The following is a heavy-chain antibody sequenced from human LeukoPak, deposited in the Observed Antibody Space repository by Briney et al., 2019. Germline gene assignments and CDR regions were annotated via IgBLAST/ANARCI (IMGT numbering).Heavy chain of an antibody. D-gene: IGHD2-15*01. CDR3: ARGRCSGGSCYFYNYYYMDV. CDR2: INHSGST. J-gene: IGHJ6*03. Sequence: PSETLSLTCAVYGGSFSGYYWSWSRQPPGKGLEWIGEINHSGSTNYNPSLKSRVTISVDTSKNQFSLKLSSVTAADTAVYYCARGRCSGGSCYFYNYYYMDVWGKGTTVTVSS. V-gene: IGHV4-34*01. CDR1: GGSFSGYY.